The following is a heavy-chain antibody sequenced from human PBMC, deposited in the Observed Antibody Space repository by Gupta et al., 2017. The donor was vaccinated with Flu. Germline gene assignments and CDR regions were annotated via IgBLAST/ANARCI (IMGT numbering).Heavy chain of an antibody. V-gene: IGHV3-15*01. D-gene: IGHD3-10*01. J-gene: IGHJ4*02. CDR3: TTRLLWFGTDY. Sequence: VQLVEFGGGLVRPGGSLRLSCAASGFTFSNAWMSCVRQAPGKGLEWVGRIKSKTDGGTTDYAAPVKGRFTISRDDSKNTLYLQMNSLKTEDTAVYYCTTRLLWFGTDYWGQGTLVTVSS. CDR1: GFTFSNAW. CDR2: IKSKTDGGTT.